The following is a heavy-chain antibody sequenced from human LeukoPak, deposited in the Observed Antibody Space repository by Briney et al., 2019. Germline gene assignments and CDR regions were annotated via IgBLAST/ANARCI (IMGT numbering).Heavy chain of an antibody. Sequence: ASVKVSCKASGYTFTGYYMHWVRQAPGQGLEWMGWINPNSGGTNYAQKSQGRVTMTKDTSISTAYMELSRLRSDDTAVYYCASASTVTQYYFDYWGQGTLVTVSS. D-gene: IGHD4-17*01. CDR1: GYTFTGYY. J-gene: IGHJ4*02. CDR2: INPNSGGT. V-gene: IGHV1-2*02. CDR3: ASASTVTQYYFDY.